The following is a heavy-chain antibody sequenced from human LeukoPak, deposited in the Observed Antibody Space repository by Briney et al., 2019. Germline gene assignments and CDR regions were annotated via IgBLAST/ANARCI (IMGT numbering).Heavy chain of an antibody. CDR3: ARLRGGPAGHFDY. J-gene: IGHJ4*02. CDR1: GFTFSSYW. Sequence: LGGSLRLSCAASGFTFSSYWMHWVRQAPGKGLEWVSSISSSSSYVYYADSVKGRFTISRDNAKNSLYLQMNSLRAEDTAVYYCARLRGGPAGHFDYWGQGTLVTVSS. D-gene: IGHD1-26*01. V-gene: IGHV3-21*01. CDR2: ISSSSSYV.